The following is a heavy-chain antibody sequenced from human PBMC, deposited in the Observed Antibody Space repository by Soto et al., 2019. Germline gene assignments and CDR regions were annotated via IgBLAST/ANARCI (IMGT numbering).Heavy chain of an antibody. V-gene: IGHV3-23*01. Sequence: GGSLRLSCAASGFTFSSYAMSWVRQAPGKGLEWVSAISGSGGSTYYADSVKGRFIISRDNSKNTLYLQMNSLRAEDTAVYYCAKDLFGDVLRFLEWFGSLFDYWGQGTLVTVSS. D-gene: IGHD3-3*01. CDR2: ISGSGGST. J-gene: IGHJ4*02. CDR3: AKDLFGDVLRFLEWFGSLFDY. CDR1: GFTFSSYA.